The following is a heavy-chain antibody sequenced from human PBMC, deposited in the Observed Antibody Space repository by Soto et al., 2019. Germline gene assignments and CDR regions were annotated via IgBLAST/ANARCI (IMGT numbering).Heavy chain of an antibody. CDR1: GFTFSSYS. CDR3: ATPPQYCTKGVCSGYFDY. J-gene: IGHJ4*02. CDR2: ISSSSSYI. D-gene: IGHD2-8*01. V-gene: IGHV3-21*01. Sequence: EVQLVESGGGLVKPGGSLRLSCAASGFTFSSYSMNWVRQAPGKGLEWVSSISSSSSYIYYADSVKGRFTISRDNAKNSLYLQMNSLRAEDTAVYYCATPPQYCTKGVCSGYFDYWGQGTLVTVSS.